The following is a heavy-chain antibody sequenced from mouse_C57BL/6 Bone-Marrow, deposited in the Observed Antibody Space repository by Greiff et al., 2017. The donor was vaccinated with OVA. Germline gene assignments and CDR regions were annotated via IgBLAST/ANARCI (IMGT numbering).Heavy chain of an antibody. Sequence: LVESGAELARPGASVKLSCKASGYTFTSSGISWVKQRTGQGLEWIGEIYPRSGNTYYNEKFKGKATLTADKSSSTAYMELRSLTSEDSAVYFCALTGQFGYWGQGTLVTVSA. J-gene: IGHJ3*01. D-gene: IGHD4-1*01. V-gene: IGHV1-81*01. CDR2: IYPRSGNT. CDR1: GYTFTSSG. CDR3: ALTGQFGY.